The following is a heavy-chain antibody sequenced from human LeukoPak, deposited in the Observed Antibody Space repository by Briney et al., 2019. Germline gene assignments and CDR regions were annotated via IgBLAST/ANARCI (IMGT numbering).Heavy chain of an antibody. Sequence: GGSLRLSCAASGFTLSNAWMSWVRQAPGKGLEWVGRIKSKTDGGTTDYAAPVKGRFTISRDDSKNTLYLQMNSLKTEDTAVYYCTTATASDILTGYYGGYYFDYWGQGTLVTVSS. D-gene: IGHD3-9*01. CDR1: GFTLSNAW. V-gene: IGHV3-15*01. CDR2: IKSKTDGGTT. CDR3: TTATASDILTGYYGGYYFDY. J-gene: IGHJ4*02.